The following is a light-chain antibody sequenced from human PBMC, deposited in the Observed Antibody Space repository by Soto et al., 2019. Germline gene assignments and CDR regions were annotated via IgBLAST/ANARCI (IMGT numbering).Light chain of an antibody. CDR2: STN. CDR3: ALYMGSGTLI. V-gene: IGLV8-61*01. CDR1: SGSVSISHY. J-gene: IGLJ2*01. Sequence: QTVVTQEPSLSVSSAGTVTLTCALSSGSVSISHYSSWYQQTPGQAPRTLIYSTNTRSSGVPDRFSGSILGNKAALTITGAQAHDESFYYCALYMGSGTLIFGGGTKVTVL.